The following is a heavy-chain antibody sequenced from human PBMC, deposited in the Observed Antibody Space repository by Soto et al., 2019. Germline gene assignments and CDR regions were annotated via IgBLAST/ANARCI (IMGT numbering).Heavy chain of an antibody. D-gene: IGHD1-7*01. V-gene: IGHV1-3*01. CDR2: INAGNGNT. J-gene: IGHJ3*02. CDR1: GYTFTSYA. Sequence: VASVKVSCKASGYTFTSYAMHWVRQAPGQRLEWMGWINAGNGNTKYSQKFQGRVTITRDTSASTAYMELSSLRSEDTAVYYCAGDRPDTWNYAAFDIWGQGTMVTVSS. CDR3: AGDRPDTWNYAAFDI.